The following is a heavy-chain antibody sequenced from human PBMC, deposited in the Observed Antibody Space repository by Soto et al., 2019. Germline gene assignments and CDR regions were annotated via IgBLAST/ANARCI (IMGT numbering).Heavy chain of an antibody. CDR1: DRSIRSGGYS. J-gene: IGHJ4*02. CDR2: IYHSGST. CDR3: ARGPAFGR. Sequence: QLPLQASGSGLVTPSQTLSLTCAVSDRSIRSGGYSWSWIRQPPGKGLEWIGYIYHSGSTYYNPPLKRRVTMSVDRSKNQFSLKLSSVTAADTAVYYCARGPAFGRWGQGTLVTVSS. V-gene: IGHV4-30-2*01. D-gene: IGHD3-3*01.